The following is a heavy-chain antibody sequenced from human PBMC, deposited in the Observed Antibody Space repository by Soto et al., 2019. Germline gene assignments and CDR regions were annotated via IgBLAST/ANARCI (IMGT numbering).Heavy chain of an antibody. CDR1: GYTFTSYY. CDR3: ARDSTNYDFWSGYSFDP. Sequence: ASVKVSCKASGYTFTSYYMHWVRQAPGQGLEWMGIINPSGGSTSYAQKFQGRVTMTRDTSTSTVYMELSSLGSEDTAVYYCARDSTNYDFWSGYSFDPWGQGTLVTVSS. J-gene: IGHJ5*02. V-gene: IGHV1-46*01. D-gene: IGHD3-3*01. CDR2: INPSGGST.